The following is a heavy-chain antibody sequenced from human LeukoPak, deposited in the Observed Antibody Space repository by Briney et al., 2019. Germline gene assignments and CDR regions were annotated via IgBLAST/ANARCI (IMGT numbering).Heavy chain of an antibody. J-gene: IGHJ4*02. V-gene: IGHV3-33*01. CDR3: ARDDDYYDRHLDY. CDR1: GFTFSSYG. Sequence: PGGSLRLSCAASGFTFSSYGMHWVRQAPGKVLEWMAVIWYDGSNKYYADSVKGRFTISRDNSKNTLYLQMNSLRAEDTAVYYCARDDDYYDRHLDYWGQGTLVTVSS. D-gene: IGHD3-22*01. CDR2: IWYDGSNK.